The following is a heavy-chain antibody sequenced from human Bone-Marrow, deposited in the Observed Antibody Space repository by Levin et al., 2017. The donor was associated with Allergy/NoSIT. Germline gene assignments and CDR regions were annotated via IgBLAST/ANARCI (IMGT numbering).Heavy chain of an antibody. Sequence: KSSETLSLTCAVYGGSFSGYYWTWIRQPPGKGLEWIGEINHDGSTTYNPSLKSRLTILVDTSKNQFSLKLTSVTAADTAVYYCARGPYYFDSGSTDYWGQGTLVTVSS. CDR3: ARGPYYFDSGSTDY. V-gene: IGHV4-34*01. J-gene: IGHJ4*02. D-gene: IGHD3-10*01. CDR2: INHDGST. CDR1: GGSFSGYY.